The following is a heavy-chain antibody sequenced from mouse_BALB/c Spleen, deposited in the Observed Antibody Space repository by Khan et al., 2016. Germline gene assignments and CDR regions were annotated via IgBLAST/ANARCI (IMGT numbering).Heavy chain of an antibody. CDR3: NACDYNAMDY. Sequence: VQLQQPGAELVRSGASVKLSCTASGFNIKDYYMHWVKQRPEQGLEWIGWIDPENGDTEYAPKFQGKATMTADTSSNTAYLQLSSLTSEDTAVYDCNACDYNAMDYWGQGTSVTVSS. CDR2: IDPENGDT. J-gene: IGHJ4*01. CDR1: GFNIKDYY. V-gene: IGHV14-4*02.